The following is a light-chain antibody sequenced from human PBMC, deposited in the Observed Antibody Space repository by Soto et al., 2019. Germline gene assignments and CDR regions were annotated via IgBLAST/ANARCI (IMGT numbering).Light chain of an antibody. CDR1: QSLVYSDGNTY. CDR3: VQGTHWPFT. V-gene: IGKV2-30*01. J-gene: IGKJ3*01. Sequence: DVVMTQSPLSLPVTLGQPASISCRSSQSLVYSDGNTYLNWFQQRPGQSPRRLIYEVSNRDSGVPDRFSGSGSRTDFTLEISSVEAEDVGLYYCVQGTHWPFTFGPGTKVDI. CDR2: EVS.